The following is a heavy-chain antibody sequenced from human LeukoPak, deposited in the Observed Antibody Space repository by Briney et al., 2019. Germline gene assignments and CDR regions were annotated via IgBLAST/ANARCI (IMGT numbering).Heavy chain of an antibody. J-gene: IGHJ5*02. D-gene: IGHD3-16*01. CDR3: ARDHIMFDEWFDP. Sequence: ASVKVSCKASGYTFADYYMHWVRQAPGQGLEYMGWINPNSGGTDYAQKFQGRVTMTRDTSINTAYMELSRLTSDDTAVYYCARDHIMFDEWFDPWGQGTLVTVSS. V-gene: IGHV1-2*02. CDR2: INPNSGGT. CDR1: GYTFADYY.